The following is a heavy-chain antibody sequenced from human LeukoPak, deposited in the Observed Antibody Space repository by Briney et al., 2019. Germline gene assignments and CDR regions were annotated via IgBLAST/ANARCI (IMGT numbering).Heavy chain of an antibody. D-gene: IGHD1-26*01. J-gene: IGHJ4*02. Sequence: SETLSLTCTVSDGSISGSYWNWIRHPPGKGLEWIGNIYYSGRTNYNPSLKSRVTISVDTSKNQVSLKLTSVTAADTAVYYCARHSGTYMDYWGQGTLVTVSS. CDR1: DGSISGSY. CDR2: IYYSGRT. CDR3: ARHSGTYMDY. V-gene: IGHV4-59*08.